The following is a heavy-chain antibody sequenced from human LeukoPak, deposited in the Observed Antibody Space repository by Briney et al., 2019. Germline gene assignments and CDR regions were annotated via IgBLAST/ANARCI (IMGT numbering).Heavy chain of an antibody. CDR2: ISAYNGNT. J-gene: IGHJ4*02. D-gene: IGHD1-26*01. CDR3: AREPTSGSYYGRTFDY. CDR1: GYTFTSYG. V-gene: IGHV1-18*01. Sequence: ASVKVSCKASGYTFTSYGISWVRQAPGQGLEWMGWISAYNGNTNYAQKLQGRVTMTTDTSTSTAYMELRSLRSDDTAVYYCAREPTSGSYYGRTFDYWGQGTLVTVSS.